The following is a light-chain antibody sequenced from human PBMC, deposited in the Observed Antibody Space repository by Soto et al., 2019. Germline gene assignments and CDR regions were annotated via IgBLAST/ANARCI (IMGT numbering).Light chain of an antibody. CDR3: SSYTSSSSYV. Sequence: QSVLTQPASVSGSPGQSITISCTGTSSDVGGYNYVSWYQQHSGKAPKLMIYEVSNRPSGVSNRFSGSKSGNTASLTISGLQTEDEADYYCSSYTSSSSYVFGIGTKVT. CDR1: SSDVGGYNY. CDR2: EVS. V-gene: IGLV2-14*01. J-gene: IGLJ1*01.